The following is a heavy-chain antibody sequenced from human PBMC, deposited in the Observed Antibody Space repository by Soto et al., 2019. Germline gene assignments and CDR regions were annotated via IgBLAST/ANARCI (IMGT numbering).Heavy chain of an antibody. CDR2: ISSSSSTI. Sequence: GGSLRLSCAASGFTFSSYSMNWVRQAPGKGLEWVSYISSSSSTIYYADSVKGRFTISRDNAKNSLYLQMNSLRDEDTAVYCCARDSPSYYYDSSGLFDYWGQGTLVTVSS. CDR1: GFTFSSYS. D-gene: IGHD3-22*01. V-gene: IGHV3-48*02. CDR3: ARDSPSYYYDSSGLFDY. J-gene: IGHJ4*02.